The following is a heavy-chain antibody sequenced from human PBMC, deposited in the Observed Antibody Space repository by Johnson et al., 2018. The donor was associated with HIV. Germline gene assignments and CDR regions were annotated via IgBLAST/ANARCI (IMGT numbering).Heavy chain of an antibody. J-gene: IGHJ3*02. V-gene: IGHV3-66*03. CDR1: GFTVRSNY. Sequence: VQLVESGGGLIQPGGSLRLSCAASGFTVRSNYMSWVRQAPGKGLEWVSVIYSGGSTNYADSVRGRFTISRDISETTLYLQMDSLRPDDTALYYCARGRKDIGAADGLDNDGFDMWGQGTLVTVS. CDR3: ARGRKDIGAADGLDNDGFDM. CDR2: IYSGGST. D-gene: IGHD6-13*01.